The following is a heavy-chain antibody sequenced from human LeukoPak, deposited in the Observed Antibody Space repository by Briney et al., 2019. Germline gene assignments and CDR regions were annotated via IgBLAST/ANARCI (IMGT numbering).Heavy chain of an antibody. Sequence: SVKVSCKPSGGTFSSYAISWLRQAPGQGLEWMGGIIPIFGTANYAQKLQGRVTITAHEPPRTAHMELRSLRSEDTAVYYCARAKQDIVVVPAALWGQGTLVTVSS. J-gene: IGHJ4*02. CDR3: ARAKQDIVVVPAAL. D-gene: IGHD2-2*01. V-gene: IGHV1-69*01. CDR2: IIPIFGTA. CDR1: GGTFSSYA.